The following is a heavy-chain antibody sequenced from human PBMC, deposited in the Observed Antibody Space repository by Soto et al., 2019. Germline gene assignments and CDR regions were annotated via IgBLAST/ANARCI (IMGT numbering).Heavy chain of an antibody. V-gene: IGHV5-10-1*01. J-gene: IGHJ4*02. CDR2: IDPSDSQT. CDR3: ARRIYDSDTGPNFQYYFDS. Sequence: GESLKISCKGSGYSFAGYWITWVRQKPGKGLERMGRIDPSDSQTYYSPSFRGHVTISVTKSITTVFLQWSSLRASDTAMYYCARRIYDSDTGPNFQYYFDSWGQGTPVTVSS. D-gene: IGHD3-22*01. CDR1: GYSFAGYW.